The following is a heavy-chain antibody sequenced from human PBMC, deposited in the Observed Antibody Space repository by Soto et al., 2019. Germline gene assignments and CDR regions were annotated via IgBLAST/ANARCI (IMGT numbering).Heavy chain of an antibody. J-gene: IGHJ6*03. CDR3: IAARPNYYYYMDV. V-gene: IGHV3-64*01. CDR2: ISSNGGST. CDR1: GFTFSSYA. D-gene: IGHD6-6*01. Sequence: PGGSLRLSCAASGFTFSSYAMSWVRQAPGKGLEYVSAISSNGGSTYYANSVKGRFTISRDNSKNTLYLQMGSLRAEDMAVYYCIAARPNYYYYMDVWGKGPTVTVSS.